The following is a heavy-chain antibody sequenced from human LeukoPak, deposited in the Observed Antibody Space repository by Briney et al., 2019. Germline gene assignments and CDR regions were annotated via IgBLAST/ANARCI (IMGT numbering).Heavy chain of an antibody. CDR3: AKFLPTHIVVANYYFDY. V-gene: IGHV3-23*01. D-gene: IGHD2-21*01. CDR1: GFTFSSYA. Sequence: GGSLRLSCAASGFTFSSYAMSWVRQAPGKGLEWVSAISGSGGSTYYADSVRGRFTISRDNSKNTLYLQMNSLRAEDTAVYYCAKFLPTHIVVANYYFDYWGQGTLVTVSS. CDR2: ISGSGGST. J-gene: IGHJ4*02.